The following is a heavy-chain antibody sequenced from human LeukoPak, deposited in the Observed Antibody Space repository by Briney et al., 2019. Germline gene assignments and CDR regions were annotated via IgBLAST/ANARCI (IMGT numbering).Heavy chain of an antibody. V-gene: IGHV4-39*07. J-gene: IGHJ6*03. D-gene: IGHD6-13*01. CDR3: ARSCSSWYYYYYMDV. Sequence: PSETLSLTCTVSGGSISSSGYYWGWIRQPPGKGLEWIGTIYHGGSTYYNPSLKSRLTISVDTSKNQFSLKLSSVTAADTAVYYCARSCSSWYYYYYMDVWGKGTTVTVSS. CDR1: GGSISSSGYY. CDR2: IYHGGST.